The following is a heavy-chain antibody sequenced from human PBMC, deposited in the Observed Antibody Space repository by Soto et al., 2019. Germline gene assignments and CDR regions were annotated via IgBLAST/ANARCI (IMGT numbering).Heavy chain of an antibody. CDR3: ARSDCSGGSCYSGAWFDP. J-gene: IGHJ5*02. D-gene: IGHD2-15*01. CDR2: IYYSGST. V-gene: IGHV4-59*01. Sequence: PSETLSLTCTVSGGSISSYYWSWIRQPPGKGLEWIGYIYYSGSTNYNPSLKSRVTISVDTSKNQFSLKLSSVTAADTAVYYCARSDCSGGSCYSGAWFDPWGQGTLVTVSS. CDR1: GGSISSYY.